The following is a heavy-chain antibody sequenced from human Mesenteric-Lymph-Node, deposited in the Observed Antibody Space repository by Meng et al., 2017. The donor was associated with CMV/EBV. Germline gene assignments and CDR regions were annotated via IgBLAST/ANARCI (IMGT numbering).Heavy chain of an antibody. CDR2: INSNTGNP. V-gene: IGHV7-4-1*02. CDR3: ARVGASSSWGADY. J-gene: IGHJ4*02. Sequence: KASGYSVTYYAMNWGREAPGQGDEWMGWINSNTGNPTYAQGFTGRFVFSVDTSVSTAYLQISSLKAEDTAVYCCARVGASSSWGADYWGQGTLVTVSS. D-gene: IGHD6-13*01. CDR1: GYSVTYYA.